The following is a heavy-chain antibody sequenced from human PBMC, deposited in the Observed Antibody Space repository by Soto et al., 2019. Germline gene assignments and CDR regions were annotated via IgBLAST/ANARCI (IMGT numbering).Heavy chain of an antibody. CDR2: IKQDGSEK. D-gene: IGHD6-19*01. J-gene: IGHJ4*02. Sequence: GGSLRLSCAASGFTFSSYWMSWVRQAPGKGLEWVANIKQDGSEKYYVDSVKGRFTISRDNAKNSLYLQMNSLRAEDTAVYYCASGEGSSGWYLPFDYWGQGTLVTVSS. CDR1: GFTFSSYW. V-gene: IGHV3-7*01. CDR3: ASGEGSSGWYLPFDY.